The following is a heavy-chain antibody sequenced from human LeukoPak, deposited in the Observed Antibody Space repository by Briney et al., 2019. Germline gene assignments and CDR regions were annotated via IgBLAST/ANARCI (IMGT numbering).Heavy chain of an antibody. CDR1: GFTFSSYA. D-gene: IGHD5-12*01. V-gene: IGHV3-23*01. CDR2: ISGSGGST. CDR3: AREGYEYYYYYGMDV. J-gene: IGHJ6*02. Sequence: GGSLRLSCAASGFTFSSYAMSWVRQAPGKGLEWVSAISGSGGSTYYADSVKGRFTISRDNSKNTLYLQVNSLRAEDTAVYYCAREGYEYYYYYGMDVWGQGTTVTVSS.